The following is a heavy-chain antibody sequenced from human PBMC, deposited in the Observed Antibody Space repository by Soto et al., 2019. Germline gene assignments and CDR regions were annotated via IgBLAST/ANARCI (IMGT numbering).Heavy chain of an antibody. D-gene: IGHD3-3*01. CDR1: GYSLPELS. Sequence: ASAKVSCKVSGYSLPELSMHWVRQAPGKGIEWMGGFDPEDGETIYEQKFQGRVTMTEDTSTDTAYMELSSLRSEDTAVYYCATDRRGGWCFWRVAPPTGTSVYSGQGTLLTGST. CDR2: FDPEDGET. V-gene: IGHV1-24*01. CDR3: ATDRRGGWCFWRVAPPTGTSVY. J-gene: IGHJ4*02.